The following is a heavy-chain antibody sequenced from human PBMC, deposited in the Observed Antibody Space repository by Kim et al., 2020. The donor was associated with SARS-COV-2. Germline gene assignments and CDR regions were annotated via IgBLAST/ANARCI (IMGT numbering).Heavy chain of an antibody. CDR3: AKDKGYYYDSSGYCDY. D-gene: IGHD3-22*01. V-gene: IGHV3-23*01. J-gene: IGHJ4*02. Sequence: SVEGRWTIPRDKSKNTLYLQMNSLGAEDTAVYYCAKDKGYYYDSSGYCDYWGQGTLVTVSS.